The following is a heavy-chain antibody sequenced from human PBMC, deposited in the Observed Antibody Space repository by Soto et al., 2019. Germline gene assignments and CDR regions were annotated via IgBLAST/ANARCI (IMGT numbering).Heavy chain of an antibody. CDR3: ARDAPFYYGSGSPFDL. CDR2: ISAYNGNT. D-gene: IGHD3-10*01. Sequence: QVQLVQSGAEVKKHGASVKVSCKASGYTFTSYGISWVRQAPGQGLEWMGWISAYNGNTNYAQKLQGRVTMTTDTSTSTAYMELRSLRFDDTAVYYCARDAPFYYGSGSPFDLWGRGTLVTVSS. J-gene: IGHJ2*01. CDR1: GYTFTSYG. V-gene: IGHV1-18*04.